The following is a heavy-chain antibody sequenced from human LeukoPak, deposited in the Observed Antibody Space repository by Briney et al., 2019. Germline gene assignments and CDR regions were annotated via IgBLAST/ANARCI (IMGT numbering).Heavy chain of an antibody. D-gene: IGHD4-17*01. J-gene: IGHJ4*02. CDR1: GFTFSSYA. Sequence: PGGSLRLSCAASGFTFSSYAMHWVRQAPGKGLEWVAVISYDGSNKYYADSVKGRFTISRDNSKNTLYLQMNSLRAEDTAVYYCARGDYGEIFDYWGQGTLVTVSS. V-gene: IGHV3-30-3*01. CDR2: ISYDGSNK. CDR3: ARGDYGEIFDY.